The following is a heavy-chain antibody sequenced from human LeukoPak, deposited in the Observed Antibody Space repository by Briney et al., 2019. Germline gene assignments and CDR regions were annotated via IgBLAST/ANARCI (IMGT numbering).Heavy chain of an antibody. J-gene: IGHJ6*03. V-gene: IGHV3-30-3*01. CDR3: ARDWANIAAAGTGNYYYYYYMDV. D-gene: IGHD6-13*01. CDR1: GFTFSSYA. Sequence: GGSLRLSCAASGFTFSSYAMHWVRQAPGKGLEWVAVISYDGSNKYYADSVKGRFTISRDNSKNTLYLQMNSLRAEDTAVYYCARDWANIAAAGTGNYYYYYYMDVWGKGTTVTVSS. CDR2: ISYDGSNK.